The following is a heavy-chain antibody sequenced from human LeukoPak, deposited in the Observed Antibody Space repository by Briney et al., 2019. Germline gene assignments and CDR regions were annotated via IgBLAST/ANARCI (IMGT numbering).Heavy chain of an antibody. J-gene: IGHJ3*02. CDR2: ISSSGSTI. D-gene: IGHD4-17*01. CDR1: GFTFSSYA. Sequence: PGGSLRLSCAASGFTFSSYAMSWVRQAPGKGLEWVSYISSSGSTIYYADSVKGRFTISRDNAKNSLYLQMNSLRAEDTAVYYCARPDDFGYAFDIWGQGTMVTVSS. CDR3: ARPDDFGYAFDI. V-gene: IGHV3-48*03.